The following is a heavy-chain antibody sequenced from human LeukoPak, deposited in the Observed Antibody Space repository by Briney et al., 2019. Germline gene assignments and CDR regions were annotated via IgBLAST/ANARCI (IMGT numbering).Heavy chain of an antibody. Sequence: SVKVSCKASGGTFSSYAISWVRQAPGQGLEWMGRIIPIFGTANYAQKFQGRVTITTDESTSTAYMELSSLRSEDTAVYYCARGSQYYDSSGYYSYYFDYWGQGTLVTVSS. V-gene: IGHV1-69*05. D-gene: IGHD3-22*01. CDR3: ARGSQYYDSSGYYSYYFDY. J-gene: IGHJ4*02. CDR1: GGTFSSYA. CDR2: IIPIFGTA.